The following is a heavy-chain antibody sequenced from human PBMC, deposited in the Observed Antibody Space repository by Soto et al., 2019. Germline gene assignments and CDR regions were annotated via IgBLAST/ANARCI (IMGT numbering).Heavy chain of an antibody. D-gene: IGHD2-15*01. Sequence: QVQLVQSGAEVKKPGSSVKVSCKAPGGTFSSYAISWVRQAPGQGLEWMGGIIPIFGTANYAQKFQGRVTITADESTSTAYMELSSLRSEDTAVYYCARDSKLCSGGSCYLFDYWGQGTLVTVSS. J-gene: IGHJ4*02. CDR3: ARDSKLCSGGSCYLFDY. CDR2: IIPIFGTA. V-gene: IGHV1-69*01. CDR1: GGTFSSYA.